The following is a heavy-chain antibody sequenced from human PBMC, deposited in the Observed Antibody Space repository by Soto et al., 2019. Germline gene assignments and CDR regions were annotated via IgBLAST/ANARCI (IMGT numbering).Heavy chain of an antibody. CDR1: GGSLSSYY. Sequence: SETLSLTCTVSGGSLSSYYWSWIRQPPEKGLEWIGYIYYSGSTNYNPSLKSRVTISVYTSKNQFSLKLCSVTAADAAVDYGARRYGSCFGYWGQGTLVTVSS. CDR3: ARRYGSCFGY. J-gene: IGHJ4*02. CDR2: IYYSGST. V-gene: IGHV4-59*08. D-gene: IGHD3-16*01.